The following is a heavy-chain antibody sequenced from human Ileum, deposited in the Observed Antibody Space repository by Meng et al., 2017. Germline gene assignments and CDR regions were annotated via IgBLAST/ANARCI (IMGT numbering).Heavy chain of an antibody. D-gene: IGHD6-19*01. CDR2: INPSGGST. V-gene: IGHV1-46*01. J-gene: IGHJ6*02. Sequence: ASVKVSCKASGYTFTSYYMHWVRQAPGQGLEWMGIINPSGGSTSYAQKFQGRVTMTRDTSTSTVYMELSSLRSEDTAVYYCAREGSVAGSSWWGGGEVYYGMDVWGQGTTVTVSS. CDR3: AREGSVAGSSWWGGGEVYYGMDV. CDR1: GYTFTSYY.